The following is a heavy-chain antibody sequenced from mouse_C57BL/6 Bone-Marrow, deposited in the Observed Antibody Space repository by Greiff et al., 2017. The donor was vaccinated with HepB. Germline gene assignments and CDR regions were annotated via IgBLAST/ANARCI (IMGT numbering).Heavy chain of an antibody. CDR3: TVLYYYGSSYAMDY. V-gene: IGHV6-3*01. D-gene: IGHD1-1*01. Sequence: EVQLVESGGGLVQPGGSMKLSCVASGFTFSNYWMNWVRQSPEKGLEWVAQIRLKSDNYATHYAESVKGRFTISRDDSKSSVYLQMNNLRAEDTGIYYCTVLYYYGSSYAMDYWGQGTSVTVSS. J-gene: IGHJ4*01. CDR2: IRLKSDNYAT. CDR1: GFTFSNYW.